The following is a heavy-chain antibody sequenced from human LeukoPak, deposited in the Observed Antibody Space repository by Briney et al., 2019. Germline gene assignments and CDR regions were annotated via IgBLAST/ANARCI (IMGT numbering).Heavy chain of an antibody. J-gene: IGHJ4*02. CDR3: SRGDWEDY. CDR2: IDSNSGDT. Sequence: ASVTVSCKASGYTFTNYYVHWVRQAPGQGLEWTGWIDSNSGDTDYARKFQGRVTMTRDTSISTAYMELSSLTSDDTATYYCSRGDWEDYWGQGTLVTVSS. V-gene: IGHV1-2*02. D-gene: IGHD3/OR15-3a*01. CDR1: GYTFTNYY.